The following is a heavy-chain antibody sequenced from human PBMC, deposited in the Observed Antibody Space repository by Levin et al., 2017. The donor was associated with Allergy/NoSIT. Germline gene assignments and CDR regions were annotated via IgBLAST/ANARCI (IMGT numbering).Heavy chain of an antibody. V-gene: IGHV3-30-3*01. Sequence: LSLTCAASGFTFSNYAMHWVRQAPGKGLEWVGVISDDGSSEFFIDSVKGRFTISRDNSKNRLYLQMDSLRAEDTALYYCVREIAEEGTWGQGTLVIVSS. D-gene: IGHD1-1*01. CDR3: VREIAEEGT. CDR2: ISDDGSSE. CDR1: GFTFSNYA. J-gene: IGHJ4*02.